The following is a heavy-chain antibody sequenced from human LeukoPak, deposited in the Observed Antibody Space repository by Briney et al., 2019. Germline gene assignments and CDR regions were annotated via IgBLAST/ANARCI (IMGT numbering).Heavy chain of an antibody. CDR2: IYSGGST. Sequence: GGSLRLSCAASGFTVSSNYMSWVRQAPGKGLEWVSVIYSGGSTYYADSVKGRFTISRDNSKNTLYLQMNSLRAEDTAVYYCARVAKHFRGGISFYFMDVWGKGTTVTISS. CDR3: ARVAKHFRGGISFYFMDV. D-gene: IGHD3-10*01. CDR1: GFTVSSNY. V-gene: IGHV3-66*01. J-gene: IGHJ6*03.